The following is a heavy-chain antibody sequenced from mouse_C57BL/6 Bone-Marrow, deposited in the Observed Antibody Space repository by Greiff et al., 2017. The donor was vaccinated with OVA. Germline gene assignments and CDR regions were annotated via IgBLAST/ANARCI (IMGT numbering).Heavy chain of an antibody. CDR2: ISDGGSYT. CDR1: GFTFSSYA. V-gene: IGHV5-4*01. D-gene: IGHD1-1*01. CDR3: AREFITTPVATVGFAY. Sequence: EVQLVESGGGLVKPGGSLKLSCAASGFTFSSYAMSWVRQTPEKRLEWVATISDGGSYTYYPDNVKGRFTISRDNAKNNLYLQMSHLKSEDTAMYYCAREFITTPVATVGFAYWGQGTLVTVSA. J-gene: IGHJ3*01.